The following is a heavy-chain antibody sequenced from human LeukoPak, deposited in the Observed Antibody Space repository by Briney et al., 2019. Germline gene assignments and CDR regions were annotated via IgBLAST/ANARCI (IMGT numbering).Heavy chain of an antibody. V-gene: IGHV3-7*01. J-gene: IGHJ4*02. CDR3: ARGGNLEN. CDR2: INEDGGER. D-gene: IGHD1-14*01. Sequence: GGPLRLSCAASGFTLNRYWMSWVRQAPGKGLEWVANINEDGGERHYVDSVKGRFTISRDNAKNSLYLQMNSLRAEDTAVYYCARGGNLENWGGGTLVTVSS. CDR1: GFTLNRYW.